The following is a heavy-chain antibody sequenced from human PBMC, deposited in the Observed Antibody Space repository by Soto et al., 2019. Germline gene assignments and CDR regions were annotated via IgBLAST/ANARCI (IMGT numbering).Heavy chain of an antibody. CDR3: ARSGEGHFDY. D-gene: IGHD3-10*01. CDR2: ITSDTKTI. J-gene: IGHJ4*02. CDR1: GFTFSVYS. Sequence: EVQLVESGGDLVQRGGSLRLSCVASGFTFSVYSMNWVRQAPGKGQEWFSYITSDTKTIKYADSVKGRFTISRDNAKNSVYLQMHSLRDDNTAVYYCARSGEGHFDYWGQGTVVTVSS. V-gene: IGHV3-48*02.